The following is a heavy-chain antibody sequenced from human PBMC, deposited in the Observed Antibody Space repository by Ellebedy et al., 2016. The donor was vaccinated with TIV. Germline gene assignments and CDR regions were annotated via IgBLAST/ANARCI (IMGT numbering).Heavy chain of an antibody. D-gene: IGHD3-9*01. CDR1: GFYFSVYW. Sequence: GESLKISCAASGFYFSVYWMSWVRQNPGKGLEWVADIKPDGSEEYYVDSVKGRFTISRDNVKNSLYLQMNSLRAEDSALYYCVRLKVLAGYRLDYWGQGTLVTVSS. CDR2: IKPDGSEE. V-gene: IGHV3-7*03. CDR3: VRLKVLAGYRLDY. J-gene: IGHJ4*02.